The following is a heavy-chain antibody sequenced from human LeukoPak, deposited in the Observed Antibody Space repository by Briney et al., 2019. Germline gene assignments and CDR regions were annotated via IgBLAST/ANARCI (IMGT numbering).Heavy chain of an antibody. V-gene: IGHV1-8*02. D-gene: IGHD3-3*01. J-gene: IGHJ5*02. CDR1: GYTFTGYY. CDR3: ARSRGYDFWSGYHHWFDP. CDR2: MNPNSGNT. Sequence: ASVKVSCKASGYTFTGYYMHWVRQAPGQGLEWMGWMNPNSGNTGYAQKFQGRVTMTRNTSISTAYMELSSLRSEDTAVYYCARSRGYDFWSGYHHWFDPWGQGTLVTVSP.